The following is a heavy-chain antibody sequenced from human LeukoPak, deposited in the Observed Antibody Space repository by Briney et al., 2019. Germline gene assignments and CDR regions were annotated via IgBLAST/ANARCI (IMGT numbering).Heavy chain of an antibody. CDR2: INHSGST. V-gene: IGHV4-34*01. D-gene: IGHD2-8*01. CDR3: ARGDRPREIPPLIRKKNAFDI. CDR1: DGPFSSYY. J-gene: IGHJ3*02. Sequence: SETLSLTCGVYDGPFSSYYWSWIRQPPGKGLEWIGEINHSGSTNYNPSLKSRLTISVDTSKNQFSLKLSSVTAADTAVYYCARGDRPREIPPLIRKKNAFDIWGQGTMVTVSS.